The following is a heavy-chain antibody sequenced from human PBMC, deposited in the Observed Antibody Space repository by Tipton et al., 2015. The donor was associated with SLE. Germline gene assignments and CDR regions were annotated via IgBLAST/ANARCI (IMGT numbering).Heavy chain of an antibody. D-gene: IGHD2-2*01. CDR2: IDYSGST. CDR1: DDSISSYY. CDR3: AMYRGWFDP. J-gene: IGHJ5*02. Sequence: TLSLTCTVSDDSISSYYWNWIRQPPGKGLEWIGYIDYSGSTNYNPSLKSRVTISVDTSKNQFSLKLSSVTAADTAVYYCAMYRGWFDPWGQGTLVTVSS. V-gene: IGHV4-59*12.